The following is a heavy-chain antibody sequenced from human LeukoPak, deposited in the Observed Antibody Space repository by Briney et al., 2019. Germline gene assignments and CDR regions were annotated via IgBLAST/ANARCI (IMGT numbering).Heavy chain of an antibody. D-gene: IGHD5-18*01. CDR3: ARTAGWSYGFDY. V-gene: IGHV4-4*07. CDR2: IYPSGNT. J-gene: IGHJ4*02. CDR1: GCSISTYY. Sequence: SETLSLTCTVSGCSISTYYWSWIRQPTGKGLEWIGRIYPSGNTNYNPSLRSRVTMSIDTSKNQFSLKLGSVTAADTAVYYCARTAGWSYGFDYWGQGTLVTVSS.